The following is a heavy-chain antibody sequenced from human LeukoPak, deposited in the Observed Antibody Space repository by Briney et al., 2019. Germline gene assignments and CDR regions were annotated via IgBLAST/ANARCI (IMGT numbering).Heavy chain of an antibody. CDR2: INQSGST. J-gene: IGHJ4*02. CDR3: ARRNVLLWFGESHVPEGYFDY. V-gene: IGHV4-34*01. Sequence: NPSETLSLTCAVYGGSFSGYYWSWIRQPPGKGLEWIGEINQSGSTNYNPSLKSRVTISVDTSKNQFSLKLSSVTAADTAVYYCARRNVLLWFGESHVPEGYFDYWGQGTLVTVSS. CDR1: GGSFSGYY. D-gene: IGHD3-10*01.